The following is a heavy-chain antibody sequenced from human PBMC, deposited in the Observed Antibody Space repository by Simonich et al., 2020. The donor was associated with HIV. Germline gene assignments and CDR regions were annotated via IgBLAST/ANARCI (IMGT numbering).Heavy chain of an antibody. CDR2: IYYSGSS. CDR3: ARGYSGYSFNY. Sequence: QVQLQESGPGLVKPSETLSLTCTVSGGSISSYYWSWIRQPPGKGLGWIGDIYYSGSSNYNPSLKSRVTISVDTSKNQFSLKLSSVTAADTAVYYCARGYSGYSFNYWGQGTLVTVSS. CDR1: GGSISSYY. J-gene: IGHJ4*02. D-gene: IGHD1-26*01. V-gene: IGHV4-59*01.